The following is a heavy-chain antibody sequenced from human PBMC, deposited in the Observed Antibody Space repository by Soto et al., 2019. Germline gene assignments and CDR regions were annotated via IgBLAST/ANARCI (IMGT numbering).Heavy chain of an antibody. J-gene: IGHJ3*01. V-gene: IGHV3-23*01. D-gene: IGHD3-10*01. CDR1: GFTFSSYA. Sequence: EVQLLESGGGLVQPGGSLRLSCEASGFTFSSYAMNWVRQAPGKGLEWVSVISVSGDITYYADSVKGRFTNSRDNSKNTLYLQMHSLRAEDTAVYYCAKDAKFYYGLRTRNAFDFWGQGTMITVSS. CDR3: AKDAKFYYGLRTRNAFDF. CDR2: ISVSGDIT.